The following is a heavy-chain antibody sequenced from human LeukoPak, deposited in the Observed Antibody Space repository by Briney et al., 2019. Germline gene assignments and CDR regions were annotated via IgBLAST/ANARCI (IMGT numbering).Heavy chain of an antibody. V-gene: IGHV3-23*01. CDR2: ISDSGGST. J-gene: IGHJ4*02. CDR3: ARNRGSITNCQDY. D-gene: IGHD2-2*01. CDR1: GFTFSSYA. Sequence: GGSPRLSCAASGFTFSSYAMSWVRQAPGKGLEWVSAISDSGGSTDYADSVKGRFTISRDNSKNTLYLQMNSLRAEDTAIYYCARNRGSITNCQDYWGQGTLVTVSS.